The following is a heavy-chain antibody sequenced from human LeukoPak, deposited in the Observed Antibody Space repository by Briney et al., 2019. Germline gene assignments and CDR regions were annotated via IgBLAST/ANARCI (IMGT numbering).Heavy chain of an antibody. Sequence: GGSLRLSCAASGFTFSSYAMHWVRQAPGKGLEWVAFIRYDGSNKYYADSVKGRFTISRDNSKNTLYLQMNSLRAEDTAVYYCAKDSDFWSGYPYSQYYFDYWGQGTLVTVSS. D-gene: IGHD3-3*01. J-gene: IGHJ4*02. V-gene: IGHV3-30*02. CDR3: AKDSDFWSGYPYSQYYFDY. CDR1: GFTFSSYA. CDR2: IRYDGSNK.